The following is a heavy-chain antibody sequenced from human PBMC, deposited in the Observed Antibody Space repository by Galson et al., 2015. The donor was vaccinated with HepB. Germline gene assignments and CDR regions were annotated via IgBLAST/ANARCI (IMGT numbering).Heavy chain of an antibody. CDR3: ARHEKGYDIWSGYYAFDP. Sequence: QSGAEVKKPGESLKLSCKGSGYSFTSYWIGWVRQMPGKGLEWMGIINPGDSDTRYSPSFQGQVTISADKSISTAYLQWSSLKASDTAMYYCARHEKGYDIWSGYYAFDPWGQGTLVTVSS. CDR1: GYSFTSYW. V-gene: IGHV5-51*01. J-gene: IGHJ5*02. D-gene: IGHD3-3*01. CDR2: INPGDSDT.